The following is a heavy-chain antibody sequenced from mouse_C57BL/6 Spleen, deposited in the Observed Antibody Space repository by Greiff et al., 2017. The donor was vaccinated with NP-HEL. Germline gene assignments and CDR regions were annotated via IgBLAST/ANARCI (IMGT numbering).Heavy chain of an antibody. CDR2: INPSNGGT. J-gene: IGHJ2*01. Sequence: QVQLQQPGTELVKPGASVKLSCKASGYTFTSYWMHWVKQRPGQGLEWIGNINPSNGGTNYNEKFKSKATLTVDKSSSTAYMQLSSLTSEDSVVYYCARSTVVATDYFDYWGQGTTLTVSS. D-gene: IGHD1-1*01. V-gene: IGHV1-53*01. CDR3: ARSTVVATDYFDY. CDR1: GYTFTSYW.